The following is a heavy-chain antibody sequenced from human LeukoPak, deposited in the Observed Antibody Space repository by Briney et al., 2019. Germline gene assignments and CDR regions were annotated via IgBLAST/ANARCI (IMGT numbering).Heavy chain of an antibody. CDR2: IYTSGST. J-gene: IGHJ4*02. V-gene: IGHV4-4*07. CDR3: AREGVVAAPYYFDY. Sequence: PSETLSLTCTVSGGSISSYYWSWIRQPAGKGLEWIGCIYTSGSTNYNPSLKSRVTMSVDTSKNQFSLKLSSVTAADTAVYYCAREGVVAAPYYFDYWGQGTLVTVSS. D-gene: IGHD2-2*01. CDR1: GGSISSYY.